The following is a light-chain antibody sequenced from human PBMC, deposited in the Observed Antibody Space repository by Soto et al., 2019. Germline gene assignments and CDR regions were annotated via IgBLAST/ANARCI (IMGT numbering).Light chain of an antibody. CDR1: QDIRSW. V-gene: IGKV1-12*01. Sequence: DIHMTQSPSYVSASVGDRVSITCRASQDIRSWLAWYQQRPGKAPKLLIYAATILQSGVPSRFSGSGSGTTFTLTINNLQPEDFASYFCQQANSFPLTFGGGTKVDIK. J-gene: IGKJ4*01. CDR2: AAT. CDR3: QQANSFPLT.